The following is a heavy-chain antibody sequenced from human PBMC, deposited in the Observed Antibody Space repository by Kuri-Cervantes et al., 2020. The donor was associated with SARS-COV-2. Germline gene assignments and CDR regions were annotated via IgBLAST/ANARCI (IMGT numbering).Heavy chain of an antibody. CDR1: GGSISSYY. Sequence: SETLSLTCTVSGGSISSYYWSWIRQPAGKGLEWIGRIYTSGSTNYNPSLKSRVTMSVDTSKNQFSLKLSSVTAADTAVYYCARHAYDFWSGYSIHWYFDPWGRGTLVTVSS. J-gene: IGHJ2*01. CDR2: IYTSGST. D-gene: IGHD3-3*01. CDR3: ARHAYDFWSGYSIHWYFDP. V-gene: IGHV4-4*07.